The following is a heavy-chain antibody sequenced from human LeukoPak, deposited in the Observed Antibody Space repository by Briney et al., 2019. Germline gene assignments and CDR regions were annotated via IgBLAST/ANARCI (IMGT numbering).Heavy chain of an antibody. J-gene: IGHJ4*02. CDR3: ARGEYYDSSGYYYFDY. CDR1: GFTFSDYY. D-gene: IGHD3-22*01. CDR2: ISSSGSTI. Sequence: GGSLRLSCAASGFTFSDYYMSWIRQAPGKGLEWVSYISSSGSTIYYADSVKGRFTISRDNAKNSLYLQMNSLSAEETAVYYCARGEYYDSSGYYYFDYWGQGTLVTVSS. V-gene: IGHV3-11*04.